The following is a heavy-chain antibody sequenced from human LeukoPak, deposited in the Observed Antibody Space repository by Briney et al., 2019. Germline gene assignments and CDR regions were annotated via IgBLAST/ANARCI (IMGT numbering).Heavy chain of an antibody. V-gene: IGHV3-23*01. D-gene: IGHD1-26*01. CDR3: AKGSRGNYDS. J-gene: IGHJ5*01. CDR1: GFTFNSYA. Sequence: GGSLRLSCAASGFTFNSYAMAWVRQAPEKGLEWVSSITDSGISTYYADSVKGRFTISRDNSKNTLYLQINSLRAEDTAVYYCAKGSRGNYDSWGRGTLVTVSS. CDR2: ITDSGIST.